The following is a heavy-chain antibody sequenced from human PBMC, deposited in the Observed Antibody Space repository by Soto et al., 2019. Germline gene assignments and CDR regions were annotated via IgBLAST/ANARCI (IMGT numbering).Heavy chain of an antibody. J-gene: IGHJ4*02. CDR2: SRNKANSYST. CDR3: ARFSGSYTRGLDY. D-gene: IGHD1-26*01. V-gene: IGHV3-72*01. Sequence: EVQLVESGGGLVQPGGSLRLSCAASGFTFSDHYMDWVRQAPGKGLEWGGRSRNKANSYSTKYATTVKGRFNISRHESKNSLYLQMNSLKTEDTAVYYCARFSGSYTRGLDYWGQGTLVTVSS. CDR1: GFTFSDHY.